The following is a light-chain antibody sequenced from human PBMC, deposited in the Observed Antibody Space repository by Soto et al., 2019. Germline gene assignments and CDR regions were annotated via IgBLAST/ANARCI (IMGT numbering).Light chain of an antibody. J-gene: IGKJ1*01. V-gene: IGKV3-15*01. Sequence: EIVMTQSPATLSVSPGERATLSCRASQSVSSNLAWYQQKPGQAPRLLIYGASTRATGIPARFSGSGSGTEFPLPISSLKSEDFAVYYCQHYNNWPRTFGQGTKVEI. CDR1: QSVSSN. CDR3: QHYNNWPRT. CDR2: GAS.